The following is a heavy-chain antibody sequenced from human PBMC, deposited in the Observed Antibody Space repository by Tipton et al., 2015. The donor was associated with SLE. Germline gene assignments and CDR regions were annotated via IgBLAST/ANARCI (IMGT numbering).Heavy chain of an antibody. CDR3: ATLGYCSHEVCYTGIES. CDR2: IHDDGTT. D-gene: IGHD2-8*01. Sequence: TLSLTCTVSGGSISESTYSWDWIRQPPGKGLEWIGFIHDDGTTNYNPSLERRLTISIESPNGQFSLKLRSVTAADTAVYYCATLGYCSHEVCYTGIESWGQGSLITVSS. J-gene: IGHJ4*02. CDR1: GGSISESTYS. V-gene: IGHV4-61*05.